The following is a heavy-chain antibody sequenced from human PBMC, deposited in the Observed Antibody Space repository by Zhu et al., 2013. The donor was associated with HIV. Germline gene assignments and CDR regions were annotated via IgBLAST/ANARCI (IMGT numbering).Heavy chain of an antibody. Sequence: EVQLVQSGAEVKKPGESLKISCKGSGYTFAIYWVGWVRQMPGRGLEWMGIIYPRDSDTRYSPSFQGQVTISADKSISTAYLQWSSLRASDTAIYYCARVQYDTLTDYYLGNFDYWGREPWSPSPQ. J-gene: IGHJ4*02. CDR2: IYPRDSDT. V-gene: IGHV5-51*01. D-gene: IGHD3-9*01. CDR1: GYTFAIYW. CDR3: ARVQYDTLTDYYLGNFDY.